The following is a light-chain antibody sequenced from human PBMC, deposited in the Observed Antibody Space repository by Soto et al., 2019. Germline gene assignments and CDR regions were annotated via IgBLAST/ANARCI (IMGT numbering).Light chain of an antibody. V-gene: IGKV1-12*02. Sequence: DIQMTQSPSSVSASVGDRVTITCRASQGISTWVAWYQQKPGKAPKLLIYDASSLQSGVPSRFSGSDSGTDFTLSISSLQPEDFATYYCQQANSFPFTFGPGTKVDIK. J-gene: IGKJ3*01. CDR2: DAS. CDR3: QQANSFPFT. CDR1: QGISTW.